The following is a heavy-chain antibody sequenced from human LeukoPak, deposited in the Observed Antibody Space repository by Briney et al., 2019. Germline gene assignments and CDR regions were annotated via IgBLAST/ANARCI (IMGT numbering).Heavy chain of an antibody. CDR1: GYSFTNYW. V-gene: IGHV5-51*01. J-gene: IGHJ6*03. Sequence: GESLKISCKGSGYSFTNYWIGWVRQKPGKGLEWMGIIYPGDSDTRYSPSFQGQATISADKSISTAYLQWSSLKASDTAMYFCARGGAPTGTYFYYYYMNVWGTGTTVTVSS. CDR3: ARGGAPTGTYFYYYYMNV. CDR2: IYPGDSDT. D-gene: IGHD1-1*01.